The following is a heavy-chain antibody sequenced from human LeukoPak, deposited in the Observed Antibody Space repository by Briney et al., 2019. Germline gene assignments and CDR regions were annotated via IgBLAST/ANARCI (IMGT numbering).Heavy chain of an antibody. D-gene: IGHD6-19*01. Sequence: SETLSLTCAVYGGSFSGYYWSWIRQPPGKGLEWIGEINHSGSTNYNPSLKSRVTISVDTSKNQFSLKLSSVTAADTAVYYCARCRYSSGWYRSYFDYWGQGTLVSVSS. V-gene: IGHV4-34*01. CDR3: ARCRYSSGWYRSYFDY. J-gene: IGHJ4*02. CDR1: GGSFSGYY. CDR2: INHSGST.